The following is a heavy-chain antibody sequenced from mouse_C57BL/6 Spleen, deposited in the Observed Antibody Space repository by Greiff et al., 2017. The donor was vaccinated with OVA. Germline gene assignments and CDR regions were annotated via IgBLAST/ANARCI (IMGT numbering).Heavy chain of an antibody. Sequence: QVQLKESGPGILQPSQTLSLTCSFSGFSLSTFGMGVGWIRQPSGKGLEWLAHIWWDDDKYYNPALKRRLTISKDTSKNQVFLKIASVDTADTATYYCARAYYSNYAWFAYWGQGTLVTVSA. CDR1: GFSLSTFGMG. V-gene: IGHV8-8*01. CDR2: IWWDDDK. CDR3: ARAYYSNYAWFAY. J-gene: IGHJ3*01. D-gene: IGHD2-5*01.